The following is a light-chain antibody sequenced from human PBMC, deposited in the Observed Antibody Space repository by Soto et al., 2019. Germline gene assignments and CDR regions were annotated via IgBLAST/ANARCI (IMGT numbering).Light chain of an antibody. CDR3: CSYAGRYTSVV. CDR1: SSDVGGYNY. CDR2: DVT. Sequence: QSALTQPRSVSGSPGQSVTISCTGTSSDVGGYNYVSWYQQHPGKAPKLMIYDVTKRPSGVPDRFSAAKSGNTASLTISGLQADDEANYYCCSYAGRYTSVVFGGGTKLTVL. J-gene: IGLJ2*01. V-gene: IGLV2-11*01.